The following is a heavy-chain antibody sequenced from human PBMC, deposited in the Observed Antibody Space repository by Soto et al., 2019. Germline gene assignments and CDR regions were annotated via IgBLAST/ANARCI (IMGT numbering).Heavy chain of an antibody. J-gene: IGHJ4*02. D-gene: IGHD1-20*01. CDR3: AKEYNWNDWEGLFDY. CDR1: GFTFSSYG. Sequence: QVQLVESGGGVVQPGRSLRLSCAASGFTFSSYGMHWVRQAPGKGLEWVAVISYDGSNKYYADSVKGRFTISRDNSKNTLYLQMNSLRAEDTAVYYCAKEYNWNDWEGLFDYWGQGTLVTVSS. CDR2: ISYDGSNK. V-gene: IGHV3-30*18.